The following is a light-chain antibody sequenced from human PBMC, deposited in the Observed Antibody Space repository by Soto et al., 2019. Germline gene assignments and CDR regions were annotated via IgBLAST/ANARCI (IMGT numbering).Light chain of an antibody. CDR2: GAS. V-gene: IGKV3-15*01. CDR1: ESVTSN. Sequence: EIVMTQSPATLSVSPGEGATLSCRATESVTSNLAWYQQKPGQAPRLLIYGASTRATGIPARFSGSGSGTEFTLTISSLQSEDFAVYYCQQYGSLFTFGPGTKVDIK. J-gene: IGKJ3*01. CDR3: QQYGSLFT.